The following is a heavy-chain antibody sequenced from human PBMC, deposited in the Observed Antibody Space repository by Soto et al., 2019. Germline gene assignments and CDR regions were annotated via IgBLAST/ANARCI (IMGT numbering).Heavy chain of an antibody. CDR2: IVVGSGNT. V-gene: IGHV1-58*02. Sequence: ASVKVSCKASGYTFTSYDINWVRQARGQRLEWIGWIVVGSGNTNYAQKFQERVTITRDMSTSTAYMELSSLRSEDTAVYYCAASTSCYALAFPCYHYGMDVWGQGTTVTVSS. J-gene: IGHJ6*02. CDR1: GYTFTSYD. D-gene: IGHD2-2*01. CDR3: AASTSCYALAFPCYHYGMDV.